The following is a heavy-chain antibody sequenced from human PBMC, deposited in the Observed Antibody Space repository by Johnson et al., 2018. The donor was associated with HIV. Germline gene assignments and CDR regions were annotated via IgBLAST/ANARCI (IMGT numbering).Heavy chain of an antibody. CDR1: GFTFSSYD. V-gene: IGHV3-13*01. J-gene: IGHJ3*02. Sequence: EVHLVESGGGLVQPGGSLRLSCAASGFTFSSYDMHWVRQATGKGLEWVSAIGTAGDTYYPGSVKGRFTISRENAKNSLYLQMNSLRAGDTAVYYCARDVSDRYDGDGWADAFDIWGQGTMVTVSS. CDR3: ARDVSDRYDGDGWADAFDI. CDR2: IGTAGDT. D-gene: IGHD2-21*01.